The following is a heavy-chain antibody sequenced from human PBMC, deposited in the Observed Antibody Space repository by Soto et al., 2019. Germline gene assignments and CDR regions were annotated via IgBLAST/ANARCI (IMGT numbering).Heavy chain of an antibody. CDR2: IKSKADGGTT. V-gene: IGHV3-15*01. CDR1: GFIFSNAW. D-gene: IGHD3-3*01. Sequence: PGGSLRLSCAASGFIFSNAWMSWVRQAPGKGLEWVGRIKSKADGGTTNYAAPVKGRFNISRDGSKNTLYLQMNGLKTEDTAVYSCPTGWSSKAYWGQGTLVTVSS. CDR3: PTGWSSKAY. J-gene: IGHJ4*02.